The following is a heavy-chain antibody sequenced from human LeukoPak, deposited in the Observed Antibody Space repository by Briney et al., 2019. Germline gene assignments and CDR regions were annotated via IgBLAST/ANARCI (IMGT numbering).Heavy chain of an antibody. D-gene: IGHD3-10*01. CDR3: ATTRVRGVKVLNQWFDP. CDR1: GGSISGYY. J-gene: IGHJ5*02. Sequence: SETLSLTCAVSGGSISGYYWIWIRQPPGEGLEGIGHFHYSGSTDYNPSLKSRVTISLDTSRKQFPLKLNSVTAADTAVYYCATTRVRGVKVLNQWFDPWGQGTLVTVSS. V-gene: IGHV4-59*12. CDR2: FHYSGST.